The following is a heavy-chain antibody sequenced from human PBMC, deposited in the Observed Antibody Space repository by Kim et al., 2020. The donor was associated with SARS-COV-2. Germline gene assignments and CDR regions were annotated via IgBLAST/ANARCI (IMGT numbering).Heavy chain of an antibody. CDR1: GVSVNSGDYF. CDR3: ARGVHTLSDD. Sequence: SETLSLTCTVSGVSVNSGDYFWTWIRQPPGKALEWIGYIYGSGSSNYNPSLESRVGISKDTSKNQFSLKLTSVTAADTAMYYCARGVHTLSDDWGQGTLV. CDR2: IYGSGSS. V-gene: IGHV4-61*08. J-gene: IGHJ4*02. D-gene: IGHD2-2*02.